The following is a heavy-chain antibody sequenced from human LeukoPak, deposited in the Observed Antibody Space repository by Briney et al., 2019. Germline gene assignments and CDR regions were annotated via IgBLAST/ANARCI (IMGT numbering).Heavy chain of an antibody. CDR3: AAQILLCHYY. V-gene: IGHV4-34*01. CDR2: INHSGST. CDR1: GGSLSGYY. J-gene: IGHJ4*02. D-gene: IGHD2/OR15-2a*01. Sequence: PSETLSLTCAVYGGSLSGYYWSWIRQPPGKGLEWIGEINHSGSTNYNPSLKSRVTISVDTSKNQFSLKLSSVTAADTAVYYCAAQILLCHYYWGQGALVTVSS.